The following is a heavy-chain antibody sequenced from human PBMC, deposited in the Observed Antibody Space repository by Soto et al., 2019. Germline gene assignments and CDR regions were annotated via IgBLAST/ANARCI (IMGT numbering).Heavy chain of an antibody. J-gene: IGHJ6*03. Sequence: QSQTLSLTCAISGDRVSSNSAAWTWIRQSPSRGLEWLGRTYYRSRWHNDYAESVKSRITINPDTSKNLFSLQLRSVTPEDTAVYYCARIYGFRTVSEDVYFIDVWGKGTTVTVSS. D-gene: IGHD3-3*01. V-gene: IGHV6-1*01. CDR3: ARIYGFRTVSEDVYFIDV. CDR1: GDRVSSNSAA. CDR2: TYYRSRWHN.